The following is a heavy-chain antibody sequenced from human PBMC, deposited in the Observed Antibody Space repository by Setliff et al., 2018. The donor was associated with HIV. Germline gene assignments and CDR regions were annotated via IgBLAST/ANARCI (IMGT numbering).Heavy chain of an antibody. CDR1: GGTFSSYA. J-gene: IGHJ4*01. CDR2: IIPILGIA. V-gene: IGHV1-69*10. Sequence: SVKVSCKASGGTFSSYAISWVRQAPGRGLEWMGGIIPILGIANYAQKFQGRVTITTDESTSTAYMELSSLRSEDTAVYYCARDRVATVDFNYYDRTSYFEYWGHGTLVTVSS. D-gene: IGHD3-22*01. CDR3: ARDRVATVDFNYYDRTSYFEY.